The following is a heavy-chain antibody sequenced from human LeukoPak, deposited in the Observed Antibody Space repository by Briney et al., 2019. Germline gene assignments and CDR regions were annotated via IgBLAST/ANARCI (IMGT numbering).Heavy chain of an antibody. CDR1: GGSISSIKW. D-gene: IGHD3-10*02. J-gene: IGHJ6*02. CDR3: ARPHNYVYSYYGMDV. V-gene: IGHV4-4*02. Sequence: SETLSLTCAVSGGSISSIKWWGWARQPPGQGLGWIGEIYHSGSTNYNPSLKSRVPISVDKPKNQFSLNLTSVTAADTAVYYCARPHNYVYSYYGMDVWGQGTTVTASS. CDR2: IYHSGST.